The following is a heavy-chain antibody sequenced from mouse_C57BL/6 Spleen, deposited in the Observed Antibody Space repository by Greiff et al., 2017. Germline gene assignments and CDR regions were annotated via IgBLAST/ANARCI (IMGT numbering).Heavy chain of an antibody. CDR2: INYDGSST. D-gene: IGHD2-2*01. CDR3: ARMGGYDGYYFDY. J-gene: IGHJ2*01. Sequence: EVKLVESEGGLVQPGSSMKLSCTASGFTFSDYYMAWVRQVPEKGLEWVANINYDGSSTYYLDSLKSRFIISRDNAKNILYLQMSSLKSEDTATYYCARMGGYDGYYFDYWGQGTTLTVSS. V-gene: IGHV5-16*01. CDR1: GFTFSDYY.